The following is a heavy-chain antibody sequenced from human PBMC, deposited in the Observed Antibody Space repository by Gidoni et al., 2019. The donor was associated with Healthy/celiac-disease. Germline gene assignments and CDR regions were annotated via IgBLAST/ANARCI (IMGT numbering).Heavy chain of an antibody. Sequence: EVQLVESGGGLVQPGGSLRLSCAASGFNFSSYSMNWVRQAPGKGLEWVSYISSSSSTIYYADSVKGRFTISRDNAKNSLYLQMNSLRDEDTAVYYCARSGNKRMITFGLDYWGQGTLVTVSS. J-gene: IGHJ4*02. CDR2: ISSSSSTI. V-gene: IGHV3-48*02. D-gene: IGHD3-16*01. CDR1: GFNFSSYS. CDR3: ARSGNKRMITFGLDY.